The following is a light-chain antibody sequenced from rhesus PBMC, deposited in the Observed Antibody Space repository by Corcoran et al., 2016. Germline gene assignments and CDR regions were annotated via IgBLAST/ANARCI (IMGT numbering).Light chain of an antibody. Sequence: IQMTQSPSSLSAPVGDTVTFTWRPSQGISNYLAWYQQKPGKAPKPLSNYASDLESGVTSRFSGSGSGTDVTLTISRLQPDDVASYYCQQHNRYPLTVGGGAKVELK. CDR1: QGISNY. V-gene: IGKV1S14*01. CDR2: YAS. CDR3: QQHNRYPLT. J-gene: IGKJ4*01.